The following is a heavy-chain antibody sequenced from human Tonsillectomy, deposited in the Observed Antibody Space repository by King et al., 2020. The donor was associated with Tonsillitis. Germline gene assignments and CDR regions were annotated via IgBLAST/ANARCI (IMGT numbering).Heavy chain of an antibody. CDR1: GFTFSSYA. CDR3: ARDPTHYGSGSYPFDY. J-gene: IGHJ4*02. CDR2: ISYDGSNK. D-gene: IGHD3-10*01. Sequence: VQLVESGGGVVQPGRSLRLSCAASGFTFSSYAMHWVRQAPGKGLEWVAVISYDGSNKYYADSGKGRFTISRDNSKNTLYLQMNSLRAEDTAVYYCARDPTHYGSGSYPFDYWGQGTLVTVSS. V-gene: IGHV3-30-3*01.